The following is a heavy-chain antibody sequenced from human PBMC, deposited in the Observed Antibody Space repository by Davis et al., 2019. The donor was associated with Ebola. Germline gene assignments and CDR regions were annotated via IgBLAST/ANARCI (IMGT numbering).Heavy chain of an antibody. CDR3: AKDIGAGLGYPDY. D-gene: IGHD5-12*01. J-gene: IGHJ4*02. V-gene: IGHV3-21*04. CDR2: ISSSSSYI. CDR1: GFTFSSYS. Sequence: PGGSLRLSCAASGFTFSSYSMNWVRQAPGKGLEWVSSISSSSSYIYYADSVKGRFTISRDNSKNSLYLQMNSLRTEDTALYYCAKDIGAGLGYPDYWGQGTLVTVSS.